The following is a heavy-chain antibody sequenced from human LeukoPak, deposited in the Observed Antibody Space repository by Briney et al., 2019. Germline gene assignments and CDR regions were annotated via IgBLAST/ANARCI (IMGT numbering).Heavy chain of an antibody. CDR2: ISYDGSNK. CDR3: ARGPERTGVGTRYYYDMDV. Sequence: GRSLRLSCAASGFTFSSYAMHWVRQAPGKGLEWGAVISYDGSNKYYADSVKGRFTISRDNSKNTLYLQMNSLRAEDTAVYYCARGPERTGVGTRYYYDMDVWGQGTTVTVYS. CDR1: GFTFSSYA. V-gene: IGHV3-30-3*01. D-gene: IGHD2-8*01. J-gene: IGHJ6*02.